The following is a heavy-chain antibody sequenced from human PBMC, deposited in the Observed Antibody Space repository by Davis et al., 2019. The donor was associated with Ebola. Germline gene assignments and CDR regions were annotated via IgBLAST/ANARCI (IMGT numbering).Heavy chain of an antibody. Sequence: SETLSLTCTVSGGSISSYYWSWIRQPPGKGLEWIGYIYYSGSTNYNPSLKSRVTISVDTSKNQFSLKLSSVTAADTAVYYCARDGGATRTFDYWGQGTLVTVSS. CDR2: IYYSGST. CDR3: ARDGGATRTFDY. J-gene: IGHJ4*02. V-gene: IGHV4-59*12. CDR1: GGSISSYY. D-gene: IGHD1-26*01.